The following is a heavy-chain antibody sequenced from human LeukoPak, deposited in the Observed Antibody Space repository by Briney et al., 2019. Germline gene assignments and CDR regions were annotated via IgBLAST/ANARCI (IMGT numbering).Heavy chain of an antibody. V-gene: IGHV4-4*07. D-gene: IGHD2-15*01. J-gene: IGHJ5*02. CDR2: IYTSGST. CDR1: GGSISSYY. Sequence: SETLSLTCTVSGGSISSYYWSWTRQPAGKGLEWIGRIYTSGSTNYNPSLKSRVTMSVDTSKNQFSLKLSSVTAADTAVYYCARDPRYCSGGSCYAWFDPWGQGTLVTVSS. CDR3: ARDPRYCSGGSCYAWFDP.